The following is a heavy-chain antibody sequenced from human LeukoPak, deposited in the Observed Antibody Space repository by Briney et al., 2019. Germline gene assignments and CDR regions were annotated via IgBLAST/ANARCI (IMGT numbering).Heavy chain of an antibody. CDR2: ISSSGSTI. D-gene: IGHD5-18*01. V-gene: IGHV3-48*04. J-gene: IGHJ4*02. CDR3: ARERYSYGYALCDY. CDR1: GSTFSSYS. Sequence: PGGSLRLSCAASGSTFSSYSMNWVRQAPGKGLEWVSYISSSGSTIYYADSVKGRFTISRDNAKNSLYLQMNSLRAEDTAVYYCARERYSYGYALCDYWGQGTLVTVSS.